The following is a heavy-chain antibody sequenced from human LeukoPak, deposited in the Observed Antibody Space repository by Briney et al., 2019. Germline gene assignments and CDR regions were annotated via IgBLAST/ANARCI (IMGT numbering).Heavy chain of an antibody. Sequence: GASVKVSCKASGYTFTSYYMHWVRQAPGQGLEWMGLINPSGGSTSYAQKFQGRVTMTRDMSTSTVYMELSSLRSEDTAVYYCARGNSSRPLDYWGQGTLVTVSS. J-gene: IGHJ4*02. CDR1: GYTFTSYY. D-gene: IGHD6-6*01. CDR3: ARGNSSRPLDY. CDR2: INPSGGST. V-gene: IGHV1-46*01.